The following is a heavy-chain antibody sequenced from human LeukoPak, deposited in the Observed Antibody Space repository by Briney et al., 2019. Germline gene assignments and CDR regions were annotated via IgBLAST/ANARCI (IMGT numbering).Heavy chain of an antibody. CDR2: ISYDGSYK. J-gene: IGHJ3*02. CDR3: AEGFGQYAFDI. Sequence: GGSLRLSCAASGFTLSTYGMHWVRQAPGKGLEWVAVISYDGSYKYYADSVKGRFTISRDNAKNTLYLQMNSLRAEDTAVYYCAEGFGQYAFDIWGQGTMVTVSS. V-gene: IGHV3-30*18. D-gene: IGHD3-16*01. CDR1: GFTLSTYG.